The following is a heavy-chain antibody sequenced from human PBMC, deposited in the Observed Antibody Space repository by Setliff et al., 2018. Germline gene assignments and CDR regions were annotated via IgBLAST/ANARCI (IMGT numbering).Heavy chain of an antibody. Sequence: ASVKVSCKASGYSFISYHINWVRQAPGQGLEWVGWMNPERDNTGYAQKFQGRVTMTGHASINTAYMELTSLTSEDTAVYYCVRNPLGPEASTPGGYWGQGTLVTVSS. CDR1: GYSFISYH. V-gene: IGHV1-8*01. D-gene: IGHD3-16*01. CDR3: VRNPLGPEASTPGGY. J-gene: IGHJ4*02. CDR2: MNPERDNT.